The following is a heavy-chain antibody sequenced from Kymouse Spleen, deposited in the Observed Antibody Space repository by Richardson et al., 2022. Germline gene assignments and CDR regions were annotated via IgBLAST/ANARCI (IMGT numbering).Heavy chain of an antibody. J-gene: IGHJ6*02. V-gene: IGHV3-20*d01. CDR1: GFTFDDYG. D-gene: IGHD5-18,IGHD5-18*01. CDR2: INWNGGST. CDR3: ARDKGVQLWYYYYYYYGMDV. Sequence: EVQLVESGGGVVRPGGSLRLSCAASGFTFDDYGMSWVRQAPGKGLEWVSGINWNGGSTGYADSVKGRFTISRDNAKNSLYLQMNSLRAEDTALYYCARDKGVQLWYYYYYYYGMDVWGQGTTVTVSS.